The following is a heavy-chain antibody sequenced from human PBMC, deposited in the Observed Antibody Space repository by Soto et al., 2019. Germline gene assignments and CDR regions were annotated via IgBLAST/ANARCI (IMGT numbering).Heavy chain of an antibody. CDR1: GGSISSYY. CDR2: IYYSGST. Sequence: SETLSLTCTVSGGSISSYYWRWIRQPPGKGLEWTGYIYYSGSTNYNPSLKSRVTISVDTSKNQFSLKLSSVTAADTAVYYCASRRYSSSLSYYWGQGTLVTVSS. V-gene: IGHV4-59*08. CDR3: ASRRYSSSLSYY. J-gene: IGHJ4*02. D-gene: IGHD6-13*01.